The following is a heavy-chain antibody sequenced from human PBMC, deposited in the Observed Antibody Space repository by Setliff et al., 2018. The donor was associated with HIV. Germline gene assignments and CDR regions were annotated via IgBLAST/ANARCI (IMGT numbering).Heavy chain of an antibody. V-gene: IGHV3-53*05. Sequence: GGSLRLSCAASGFSVSSPYMSWVRQAPGKGLEWVSVIYSGDSGGSTYYADSVKGRFTISRDNSKNTLYLQMSNLRSEDMAVYYCARERDSNGYQFDYWGQGTLVTVSS. CDR2: IYSGDSGGST. J-gene: IGHJ4*02. CDR3: ARERDSNGYQFDY. D-gene: IGHD3-22*01. CDR1: GFSVSSPY.